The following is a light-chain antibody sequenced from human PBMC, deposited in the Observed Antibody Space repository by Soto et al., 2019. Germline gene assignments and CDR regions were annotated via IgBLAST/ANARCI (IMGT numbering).Light chain of an antibody. J-gene: IGKJ2*01. Sequence: NVTTQSPDILTVSLGERATISCKSSQTVLYYANNKNYLAWYQHKPGQPPKLLISWASTRESGVPDRFSGSGSVTDFNLTISSLQVEDVAVYYCHQYFSAPYSFGQGTKVEVQ. CDR3: HQYFSAPYS. V-gene: IGKV4-1*01. CDR2: WAS. CDR1: QTVLYYANNKNY.